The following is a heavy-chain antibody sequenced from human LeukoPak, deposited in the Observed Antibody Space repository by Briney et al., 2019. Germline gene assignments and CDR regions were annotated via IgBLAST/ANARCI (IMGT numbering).Heavy chain of an antibody. CDR1: GFTFSSYS. J-gene: IGHJ4*02. Sequence: GGSLRLSCAASGFTFSSYSMNWVRQAPGKGLEWVSYISSSSSTIYYADSVKGRFTISRDNAKNSLYLQMSSLRAEDTAVYYCARVAYCTNGVCHDYWGQGTLVAVSS. CDR3: ARVAYCTNGVCHDY. CDR2: ISSSSSTI. V-gene: IGHV3-48*01. D-gene: IGHD2-8*01.